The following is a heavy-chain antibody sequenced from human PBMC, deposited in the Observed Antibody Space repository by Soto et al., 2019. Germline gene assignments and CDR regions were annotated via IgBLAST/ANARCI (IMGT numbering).Heavy chain of an antibody. CDR1: GFTFSSYG. D-gene: IGHD4-17*01. Sequence: QVQLVESGGGVVQPGRSLRLSCAASGFTFSSYGMHWVRQAPGKGLEWVAVIWYDGSNKYYADSVKGRFTISRDNSKNTLYLQMNSLRAEDTAVYYCARDGGDYAPPLDYWGQGTLVTVSS. CDR3: ARDGGDYAPPLDY. J-gene: IGHJ4*02. V-gene: IGHV3-33*01. CDR2: IWYDGSNK.